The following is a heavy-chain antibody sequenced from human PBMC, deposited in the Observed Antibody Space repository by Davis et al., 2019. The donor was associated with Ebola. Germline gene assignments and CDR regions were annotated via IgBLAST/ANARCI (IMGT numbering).Heavy chain of an antibody. D-gene: IGHD1-26*01. CDR3: AKISLGGSYYLDY. CDR2: ISGSGGST. J-gene: IGHJ4*02. V-gene: IGHV3-23*01. Sequence: GESLKISCAASGFTFSSYAMSWVRQAPGKGLEWVSAISGSGGSTYYADSVKGRFTISRDNSKNTLYLQMNSLRAEDTAVYYCAKISLGGSYYLDYWGQGTLVTVSS. CDR1: GFTFSSYA.